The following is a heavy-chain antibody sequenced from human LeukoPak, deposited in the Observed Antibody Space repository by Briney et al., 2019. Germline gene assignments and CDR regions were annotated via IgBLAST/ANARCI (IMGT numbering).Heavy chain of an antibody. Sequence: ASVKVSCKASGYTFTSYYMHWVRQAPGQGLEWMGIINPSGGSTSYAQKFQGRVTMTRDTSTSTVYMELSSLRSEDTAVYYCARDPGSYDSSGYRYFDYWGQGTLVTVSS. D-gene: IGHD3-22*01. CDR2: INPSGGST. V-gene: IGHV1-46*01. CDR1: GYTFTSYY. CDR3: ARDPGSYDSSGYRYFDY. J-gene: IGHJ4*02.